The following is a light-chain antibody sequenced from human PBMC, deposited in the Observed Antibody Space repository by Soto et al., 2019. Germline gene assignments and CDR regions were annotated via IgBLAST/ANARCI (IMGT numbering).Light chain of an antibody. CDR2: EVR. CDR1: SSDVGSYNL. Sequence: QSALTQPASVSGSRGQSITISCTGTSSDVGSYNLVSWYQQRPGKAPKLMIYEVRKRPSGVSNRFSGSKSGNTASLTISGLQAEDEADYYCCSYAGRSTGVFGGGTKLTVL. V-gene: IGLV2-23*02. CDR3: CSYAGRSTGV. J-gene: IGLJ2*01.